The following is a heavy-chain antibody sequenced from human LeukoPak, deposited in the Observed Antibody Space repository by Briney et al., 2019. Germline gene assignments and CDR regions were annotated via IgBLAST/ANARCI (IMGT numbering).Heavy chain of an antibody. J-gene: IGHJ4*02. CDR2: INPNSGAT. V-gene: IGHV1-2*02. CDR1: AYTVTVYF. CDR3: ARLSERYYFDY. Sequence: GASVTVCCTSSAYTVTVYFMHWVRQAPGQGHERMGWINPNSGATHYVRSFPGRVTMTSATSITTAYLELSILKSDDTAVYFCARLSERYYFDYWGQGTLVTVSS.